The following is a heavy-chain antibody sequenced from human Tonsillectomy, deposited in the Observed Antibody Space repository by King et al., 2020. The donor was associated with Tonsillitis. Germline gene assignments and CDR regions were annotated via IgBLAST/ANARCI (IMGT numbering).Heavy chain of an antibody. J-gene: IGHJ4*02. CDR3: AKEWHIVVVTARPPFDY. CDR1: GFTFSSYG. CDR2: ITYDGSNK. D-gene: IGHD2-21*02. V-gene: IGHV3-30*18. Sequence: QLVQSGGGVVQPGRSLRLSWAASGFTFSSYGMHWVRQAPGKGLEWVAVITYDGSNKYYSDSVEGRFTISRDNSKNTLYLQMNSLIAEDTAVYYCAKEWHIVVVTARPPFDYWGQGTLVTVSS.